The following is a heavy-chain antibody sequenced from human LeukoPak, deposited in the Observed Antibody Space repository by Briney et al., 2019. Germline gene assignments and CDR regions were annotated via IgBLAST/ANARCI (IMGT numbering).Heavy chain of an antibody. CDR3: AKWGDYDILTGYYDSDY. CDR1: GFIFSNYA. J-gene: IGHJ4*01. Sequence: GASLRLSCAASGFIFSNYAMSWVRQAPGNGLEWVSAIGGRDGGTYYADSVKGRFTVSRDDPKNTLYLQMGTLRVEDRAGYYCAKWGDYDILTGYYDSDYWGHGTLVTVSS. V-gene: IGHV3-23*01. CDR2: IGGRDGGT. D-gene: IGHD3-9*01.